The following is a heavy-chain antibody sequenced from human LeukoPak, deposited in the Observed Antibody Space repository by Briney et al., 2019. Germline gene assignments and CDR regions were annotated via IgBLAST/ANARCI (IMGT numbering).Heavy chain of an antibody. CDR3: ARDLSYDFWSGYSDWFDP. V-gene: IGHV4-4*07. J-gene: IGHJ5*02. CDR1: GGSISSYY. D-gene: IGHD3-3*01. CDR2: IYTSGST. Sequence: SETLSLTCTVSGGSISSYYWSWIRQPAGKGLEWIGRIYTSGSTNYNPSLESRVTMSVDTSKNQFSLKLSSVTAADTAVYYCARDLSYDFWSGYSDWFDPWGQGTLVTVSS.